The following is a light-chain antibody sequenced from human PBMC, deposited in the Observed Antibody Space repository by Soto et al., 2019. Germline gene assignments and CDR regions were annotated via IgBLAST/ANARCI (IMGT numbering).Light chain of an antibody. CDR1: LSLLCSDGNTY. CDR3: MQGTHGTPT. CDR2: KXS. Sequence: DVVMTQSPLSLSVTLGQPASLPXRSSLSLLCSDGNTYLNCXQQRPGXSPRXXXDKXSNQDSGGPDRLSGSGSGTDFTLQISRVEAEDVGVYYCMQGTHGTPTFGQGTKVDIK. J-gene: IGKJ1*01. V-gene: IGKV2-30*01.